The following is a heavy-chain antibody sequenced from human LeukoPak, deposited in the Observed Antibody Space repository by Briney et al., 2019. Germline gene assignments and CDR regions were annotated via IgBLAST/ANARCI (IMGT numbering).Heavy chain of an antibody. Sequence: ASVKVSCKGSGYTFTAYYIHWGRQAPGQGLEWMGRINSKDGGTNYTQRFQGRVAMTRDTSINTAYLELSSLTSDDTAVYYCARGSTRDFWGQGTLLIVSS. CDR3: ARGSTRDF. CDR1: GYTFTAYY. J-gene: IGHJ4*02. D-gene: IGHD1-1*01. V-gene: IGHV1-2*02. CDR2: INSKDGGT.